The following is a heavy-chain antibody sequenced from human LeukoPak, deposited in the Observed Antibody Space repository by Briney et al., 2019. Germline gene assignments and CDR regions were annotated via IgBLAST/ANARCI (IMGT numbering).Heavy chain of an antibody. CDR3: ARAVVLYYFDY. Sequence: ASETLSLTCSVSGGSVSSGSHYWSWIRQPPGKRLEWIGYINDSGSTSYNPSLKSRVTISVDTSQNQFSLKLTSVTAADTAVYYCARAVVLYYFDYWGQGTWSPSPQ. D-gene: IGHD3-22*01. CDR1: GGSVSSGSHY. V-gene: IGHV4-61*01. J-gene: IGHJ4*02. CDR2: INDSGST.